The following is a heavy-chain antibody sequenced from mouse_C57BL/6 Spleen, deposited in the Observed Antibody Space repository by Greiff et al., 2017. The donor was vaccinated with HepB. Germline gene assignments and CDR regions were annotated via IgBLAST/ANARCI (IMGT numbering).Heavy chain of an antibody. CDR1: GYTFTEYT. CDR3: ARHEGPSYDYDGYAMDY. Sequence: VQLQQSGAELVKPGASVKLSCKASGYTFTEYTIHWVKQRSGQGLEWIGWFYPGSGSIKYNEKFKDKATLTADKSSSTVYMELSRLTSEDSAVYFCARHEGPSYDYDGYAMDYWGQGTSVTVSS. D-gene: IGHD2-4*01. J-gene: IGHJ4*01. V-gene: IGHV1-62-2*01. CDR2: FYPGSGSI.